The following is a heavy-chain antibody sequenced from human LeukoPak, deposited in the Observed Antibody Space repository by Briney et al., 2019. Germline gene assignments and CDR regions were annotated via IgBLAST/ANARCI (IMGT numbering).Heavy chain of an antibody. V-gene: IGHV4-59*08. Sequence: PSETLSLTCTVSGGSISGYLWNWIRQPPGKGLEWIGDIYYSGSTNYNPSLKSRVTISLDTSKNQFSLSLNSVTAADTAVYYCARLRCSGGSCYDDYWGQGTLVTVSS. CDR3: ARLRCSGGSCYDDY. J-gene: IGHJ4*02. D-gene: IGHD2-15*01. CDR1: GGSISGYL. CDR2: IYYSGST.